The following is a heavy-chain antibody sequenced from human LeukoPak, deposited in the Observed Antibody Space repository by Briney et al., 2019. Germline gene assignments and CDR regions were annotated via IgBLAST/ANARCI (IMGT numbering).Heavy chain of an antibody. D-gene: IGHD3-10*01. Sequence: ASVKVSCKASGYTFTRYYMNWVRQAPGQGLEWMGIINPSGGSTNYAQKFQGIVTMTRDTSTSTIYMEVSSLRSEDTAVYYCATSFRAVNWFDPWGQGTLVTVSS. J-gene: IGHJ5*02. CDR3: ATSFRAVNWFDP. CDR2: INPSGGST. V-gene: IGHV1-46*01. CDR1: GYTFTRYY.